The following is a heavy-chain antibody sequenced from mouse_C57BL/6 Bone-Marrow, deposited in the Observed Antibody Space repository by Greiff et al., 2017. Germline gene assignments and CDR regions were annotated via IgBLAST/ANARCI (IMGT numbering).Heavy chain of an antibody. V-gene: IGHV1-52*01. CDR2: IDPSDSET. Sequence: QVQLQQPGAELVRPGSSVKLSCKASGYTFTSYWMHWVKQRPIQGLEWIGNIDPSDSETTYNQKFQDKATLTVDKSSSTAYMQHSSLTSEDSAVYYCARYGGWLLVDYWGQGTTLTVSS. D-gene: IGHD2-3*01. CDR1: GYTFTSYW. CDR3: ARYGGWLLVDY. J-gene: IGHJ2*01.